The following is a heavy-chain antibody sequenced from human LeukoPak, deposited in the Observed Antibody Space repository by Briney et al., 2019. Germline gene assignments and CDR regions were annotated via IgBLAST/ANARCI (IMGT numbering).Heavy chain of an antibody. CDR2: IYYSGST. J-gene: IGHJ4*02. CDR3: ARHSSYYTKHVTIDY. V-gene: IGHV4-59*05. D-gene: IGHD3-10*01. Sequence: SETLSLTCTVSGGSMANYYWSWIRHPPGKGLEWIGSIYYSGSTYYNPSLKSRVTISVDTSKNQFSLKLSSVTAADTAVYYCARHSSYYTKHVTIDYWGQGTLVTVSS. CDR1: GGSMANYY.